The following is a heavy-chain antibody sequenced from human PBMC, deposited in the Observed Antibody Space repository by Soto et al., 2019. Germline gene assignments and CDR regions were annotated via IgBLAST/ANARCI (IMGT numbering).Heavy chain of an antibody. CDR2: VYFVGNS. CDR1: GDSISSASYF. J-gene: IGHJ6*02. V-gene: IGHV4-39*02. CDR3: AGVTWLRGMDV. Sequence: SETLSLTCTVSGDSISSASYFWGWIRQPPGKGLEWIGSVYFVGNSYYNPSLKSRVSISVDASKNHFSLHLYSVTPEDTAVYYCAGVTWLRGMDVWGQGTPVTVSS. D-gene: IGHD5-18*01.